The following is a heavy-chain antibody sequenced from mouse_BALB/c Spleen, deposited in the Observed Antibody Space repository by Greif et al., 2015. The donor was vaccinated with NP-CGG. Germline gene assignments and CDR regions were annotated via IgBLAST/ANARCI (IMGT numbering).Heavy chain of an antibody. J-gene: IGHJ3*01. CDR1: GYTFTSYW. CDR3: TRDGFAY. V-gene: IGHV1S22*01. CDR2: IYPGSGST. Sequence: LQQPGSELVRPGASVKLSCKASGYTFTSYWMHWVKQRHGQGLEWIGNIYPGSGSTSYDEKFKSKGTLTVDTSSSTAYMHLSSLTSEDSAVYYCTRDGFAYWGQGTLVTVSA.